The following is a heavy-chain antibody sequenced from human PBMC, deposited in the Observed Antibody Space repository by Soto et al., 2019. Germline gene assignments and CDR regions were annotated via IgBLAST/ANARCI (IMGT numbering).Heavy chain of an antibody. Sequence: QLQESGPGLVKPSETLSLTCTVSVGSISSSSYYWGWIRQPPGKGLEWIGSIYYSGSTYYNPSLKSRVTISVDTSKNQFSLKLSSVTAADTAVYYCARSSVLRFLEWLLPSYFGYWGQGTLVTVSS. CDR1: VGSISSSSYY. D-gene: IGHD3-3*01. CDR3: ARSSVLRFLEWLLPSYFGY. CDR2: IYYSGST. J-gene: IGHJ4*02. V-gene: IGHV4-39*01.